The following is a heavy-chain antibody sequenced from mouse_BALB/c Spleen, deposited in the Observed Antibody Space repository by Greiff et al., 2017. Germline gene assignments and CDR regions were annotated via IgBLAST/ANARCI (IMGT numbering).Heavy chain of an antibody. CDR2: INPSTGYT. V-gene: IGHV1-7*01. CDR3: ARNYGSSCWYFDV. J-gene: IGHJ1*01. D-gene: IGHD1-1*01. CDR1: GYTFTSYW. Sequence: VKLMESGAELAKPGASVKMSCKASGYTFTSYWMHWVKQRPGQGLEWIGYINPSTGYTEYNQKFKDKATLTADKSSSTAYMQLSSLTSEDSAVYYCARNYGSSCWYFDVWGAGTTVTVSS.